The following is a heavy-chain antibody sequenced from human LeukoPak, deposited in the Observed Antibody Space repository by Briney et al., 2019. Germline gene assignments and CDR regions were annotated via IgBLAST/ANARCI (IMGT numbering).Heavy chain of an antibody. Sequence: SETLSLTCTVSGGSISSSSYYWGWIHQPPGKGLEWIGSIYYSGSTYYNPSLKSRVTISVDTSKNQFSLKLSSVTAADTAVYYCARHYYDILTGYRPFDYWGQGTLVAVSS. J-gene: IGHJ4*02. CDR3: ARHYYDILTGYRPFDY. D-gene: IGHD3-9*01. CDR2: IYYSGST. V-gene: IGHV4-39*01. CDR1: GGSISSSSYY.